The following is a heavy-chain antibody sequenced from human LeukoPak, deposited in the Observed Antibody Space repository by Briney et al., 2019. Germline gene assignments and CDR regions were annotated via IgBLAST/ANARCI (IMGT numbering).Heavy chain of an antibody. CDR1: GFTFRIYA. J-gene: IGHJ4*02. CDR2: IRYDGSNK. D-gene: IGHD3-22*01. CDR3: ANLELSYYDSSGYSTMPDY. Sequence: GGSLRLSCAASGFTFRIYAMSWVRQAPGKGLEWVAFIRYDGSNKYYADSVKGRFTISRDNSKNTLYLQMNSLRAEDTAVYYCANLELSYYDSSGYSTMPDYWGQGTLVTVSS. V-gene: IGHV3-30*02.